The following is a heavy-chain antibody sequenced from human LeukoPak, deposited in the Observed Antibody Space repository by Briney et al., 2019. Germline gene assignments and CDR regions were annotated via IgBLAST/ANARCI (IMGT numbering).Heavy chain of an antibody. CDR3: AKDCSSTSCYFDY. D-gene: IGHD2-2*01. V-gene: IGHV3-23*01. CDR2: ISGSGGST. Sequence: GGSLRLSCAASGFTFSSYAMSWVRQAPGKGLEWVSAISGSGGSTYYADSVKGRFTISRDNSKNTLYLQMDSLRAEDTAVYYCAKDCSSTSCYFDYWGQGTLVTVSS. CDR1: GFTFSSYA. J-gene: IGHJ4*02.